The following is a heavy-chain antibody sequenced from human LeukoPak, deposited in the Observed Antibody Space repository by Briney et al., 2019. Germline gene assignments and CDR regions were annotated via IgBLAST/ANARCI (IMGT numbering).Heavy chain of an antibody. D-gene: IGHD2-2*01. CDR2: INPSGGST. J-gene: IGHJ4*02. CDR3: ARVRLDCSSTSCSDY. V-gene: IGHV1-46*01. CDR1: GYTFTSYY. Sequence: ASVKVSCKASGYTFTSYYMHWVRQAPGQGLEWMGIINPSGGSTSYAQKFQGRVTMTRDTSTSTVYMELSSLRSEDTAVYYCARVRLDCSSTSCSDYWGQGTLVTVSS.